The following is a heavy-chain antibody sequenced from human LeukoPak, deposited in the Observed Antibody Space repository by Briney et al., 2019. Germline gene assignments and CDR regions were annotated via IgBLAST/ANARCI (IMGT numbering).Heavy chain of an antibody. D-gene: IGHD5-12*01. CDR2: INPNNVDT. CDR3: ASGGYFYDGYSGYYSPHTFDF. CDR1: GYTFTSYD. V-gene: IGHV1-2*02. Sequence: ASVKVSCKASGYTFTSYDINWVRQATGQGLEWMGWINPNNVDTNYAQKFQDRVTMTKDTSISTAYMELSRLRSDDTAVYYCASGGYFYDGYSGYYSPHTFDFWGQGTMVTVSS. J-gene: IGHJ3*01.